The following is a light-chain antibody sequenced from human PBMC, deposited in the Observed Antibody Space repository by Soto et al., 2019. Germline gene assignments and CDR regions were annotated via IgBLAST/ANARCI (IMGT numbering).Light chain of an antibody. V-gene: IGKV3-20*01. CDR1: QSVSSSS. CDR3: QHSGSSFT. J-gene: IGKJ3*01. CDR2: GAS. Sequence: EIVLTQSPGTLSLSPGERATLSCRTSQSVSSSSLVWYQQKPGQAPRLLIYGASIRSTGIPDRFSGSGSGTDFTLTISRLEPEDFAVYYFQHSGSSFTCGPGTKVDIK.